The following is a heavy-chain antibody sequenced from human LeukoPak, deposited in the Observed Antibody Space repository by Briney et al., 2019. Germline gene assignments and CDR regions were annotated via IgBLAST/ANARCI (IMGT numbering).Heavy chain of an antibody. CDR3: ARDLGSGYSYGCLFDY. D-gene: IGHD5-18*01. V-gene: IGHV1-18*01. CDR1: GYPFANFA. Sequence: ASVKVSCKASGYPFANFAISWVRQARGQGLECVGWISGDKGPTYYAQKLQDRVTLTTDTSTSTAYMELTNLRSDDTAVYYCARDLGSGYSYGCLFDYWGQGTLVTVSS. J-gene: IGHJ4*02. CDR2: ISGDKGPT.